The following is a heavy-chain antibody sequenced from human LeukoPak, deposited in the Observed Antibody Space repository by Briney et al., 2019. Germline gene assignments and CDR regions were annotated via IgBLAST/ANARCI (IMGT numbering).Heavy chain of an antibody. CDR2: MNPNSGNT. V-gene: IGHV1-8*01. CDR3: ARDVAGCTNGVCYSSDY. J-gene: IGHJ4*02. Sequence: ASVKVSCKASGYTFTSYDINWVRQATGQGLEWMGWMNPNSGNTGYAQKFPGRVTMTRNTSISTAYMELSSLRSEDTAVYYCARDVAGCTNGVCYSSDYWGQGTLVTVSS. D-gene: IGHD2-8*01. CDR1: GYTFTSYD.